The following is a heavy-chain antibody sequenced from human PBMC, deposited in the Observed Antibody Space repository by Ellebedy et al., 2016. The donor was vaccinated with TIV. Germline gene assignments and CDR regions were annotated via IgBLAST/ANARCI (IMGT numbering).Heavy chain of an antibody. V-gene: IGHV4-59*01. Sequence: MPSETLSLPCTVPGGSIGAYYWSWIRQPPGKGLDWIGYVYYSGSTNYSPSLKSRVTISVDTSKNQFSLKLSSVTAADTAVYYCARDTTDYYYGSGSYYKWFDPWGQGTLVTVSS. CDR3: ARDTTDYYYGSGSYYKWFDP. CDR2: VYYSGST. J-gene: IGHJ5*02. D-gene: IGHD3-10*01. CDR1: GGSIGAYY.